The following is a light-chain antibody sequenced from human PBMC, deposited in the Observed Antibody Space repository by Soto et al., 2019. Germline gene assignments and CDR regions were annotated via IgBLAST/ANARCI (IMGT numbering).Light chain of an antibody. CDR3: QQYNYWIT. V-gene: IGKV3D-15*01. Sequence: EIVMTQSPATLSVSPGQRVTLSCRASQSVGTSIAWYQQKPGQAPRLLISGASTGATGIPDRFSGSGSGTDFTLTISRLEPEDFAVYFCQQYNYWITFGQGTRLEI. CDR2: GAS. J-gene: IGKJ5*01. CDR1: QSVGTS.